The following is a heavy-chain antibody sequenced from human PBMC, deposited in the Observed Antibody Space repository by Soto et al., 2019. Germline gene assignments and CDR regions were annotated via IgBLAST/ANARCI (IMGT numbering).Heavy chain of an antibody. V-gene: IGHV3-33*01. CDR2: IWYDGSNK. D-gene: IGHD6-6*01. Sequence: QVQLVESGGGVVQPGRSLRLSCAASGFTFSSYGMHWVRQAPGKGLEWVAVIWYDGSNKYYADSVKGRFTISRDNSKTTLYLQMNSLRAEDTAVYYCASLARRADAFDIWGQGTMVTVSS. CDR1: GFTFSSYG. J-gene: IGHJ3*02. CDR3: ASLARRADAFDI.